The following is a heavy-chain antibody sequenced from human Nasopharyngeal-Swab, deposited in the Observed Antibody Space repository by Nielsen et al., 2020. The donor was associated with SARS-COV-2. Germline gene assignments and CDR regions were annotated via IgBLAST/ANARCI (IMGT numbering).Heavy chain of an antibody. D-gene: IGHD3-3*01. J-gene: IGHJ4*02. CDR3: ARDDSPNYDFWSGYYTSFDY. CDR2: ISAYNGNT. CDR1: GYTFASYG. V-gene: IGHV1-18*01. Sequence: ASVKVSCKASGYTFASYGISWVRQAPGQGLEWMGWISAYNGNTNYAQKLQGRVTMTTDTSTSTAYMELRSLRSADTAVYYCARDDSPNYDFWSGYYTSFDYWGQGTRVTVSS.